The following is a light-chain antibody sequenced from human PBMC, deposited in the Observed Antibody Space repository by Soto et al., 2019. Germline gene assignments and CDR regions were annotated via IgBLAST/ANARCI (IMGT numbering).Light chain of an antibody. CDR1: QTIYSN. CDR3: QQRSNWPIT. J-gene: IGKJ5*01. CDR2: RAS. V-gene: IGKV3-15*01. Sequence: IVMTQSPATLSVSPGERATLSCRAGQTIYSNVAWYQQRPGQAPRLLIYRASTRATGVPARFSGSGSGTEFTLTISRLEPEDFAVYYCQQRSNWPITFGQGTRLEI.